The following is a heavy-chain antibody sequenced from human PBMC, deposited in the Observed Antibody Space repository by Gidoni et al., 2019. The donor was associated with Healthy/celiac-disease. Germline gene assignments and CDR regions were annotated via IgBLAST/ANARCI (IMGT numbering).Heavy chain of an antibody. CDR1: GFTFSSYR. CDR3: ARDNPIAVAGFDP. D-gene: IGHD6-19*01. CDR2: ISSMSSYI. V-gene: IGHV3-21*01. Sequence: EVQLVESGGGLVKPGGSRRLSCAASGFTFSSYRMNWVRQAPGKGLEWVSSISSMSSYIYSADSLKGRFTISRDNAKNSLYLQMNSLRAEDTAVYYGARDNPIAVAGFDPWGQGTLVTVSS. J-gene: IGHJ5*02.